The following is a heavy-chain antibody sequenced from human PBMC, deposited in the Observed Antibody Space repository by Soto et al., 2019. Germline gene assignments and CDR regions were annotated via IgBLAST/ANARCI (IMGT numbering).Heavy chain of an antibody. CDR3: ARDEGLGVNYYYYGMDV. V-gene: IGHV3-33*01. CDR2: IWYDGSNK. Sequence: QVQLVESGGGVVQPGRSLRLSCAASGFTFSSYGMHCVRQAPGKGQEWVAVIWYDGSNKYYADSVKGRFTISRDNSKNTLYLQMNSLRAEDTAVDYCARDEGLGVNYYYYGMDVWGQGTTVTVSS. D-gene: IGHD3-10*01. J-gene: IGHJ6*02. CDR1: GFTFSSYG.